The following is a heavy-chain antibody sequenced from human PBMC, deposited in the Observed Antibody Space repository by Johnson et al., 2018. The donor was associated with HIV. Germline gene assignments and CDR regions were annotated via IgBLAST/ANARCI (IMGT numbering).Heavy chain of an antibody. CDR2: INWDGVRT. D-gene: IGHD1-26*01. J-gene: IGHJ3*02. CDR1: GFTFDDYG. Sequence: VQLVESGGGVVRPGGSLRLSCAAAGFTFDDYGMSWVRQAPGKGLEWVSGINWDGVRTGYLDSMKGRFTISRDNAKNSLYLQMNSLRAEDTAVYYCARVGADAFDIWGQGTMVTVSS. V-gene: IGHV3-20*04. CDR3: ARVGADAFDI.